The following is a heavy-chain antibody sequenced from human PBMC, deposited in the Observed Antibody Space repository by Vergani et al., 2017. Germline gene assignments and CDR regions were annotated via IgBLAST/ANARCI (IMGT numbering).Heavy chain of an antibody. J-gene: IGHJ6*02. CDR1: GFSFSTYG. D-gene: IGHD4-11*01. Sequence: VQLVESGGGVVQPGGSLRLSCAASGFSFSTYGMHWVRQAPGRGLEWVALISSDGSNKYYADSVKGRFTISRDNSKNTLYLQMNSLRAEDTAVYYCAKNPSSPTVTSDYYYYYGMDVWGQGTTVTVSS. V-gene: IGHV3-30*02. CDR2: ISSDGSNK. CDR3: AKNPSSPTVTSDYYYYYGMDV.